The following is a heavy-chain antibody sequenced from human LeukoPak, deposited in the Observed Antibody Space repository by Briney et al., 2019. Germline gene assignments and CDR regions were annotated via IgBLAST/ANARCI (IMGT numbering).Heavy chain of an antibody. CDR1: GYTFTTYG. D-gene: IGHD1-14*01. V-gene: IGHV1-18*01. CDR2: ISTYTGNA. J-gene: IGHJ4*02. Sequence: ASVKVSCKASGYTFTTYGLSWVRRAPGQGLEGMGWISTYTGNAKYSQKLQDRVTMTTDTSTSTGYMELRGLTSDDTAVYYCARVDRMAEIDFWGQGTLVIVSA. CDR3: ARVDRMAEIDF.